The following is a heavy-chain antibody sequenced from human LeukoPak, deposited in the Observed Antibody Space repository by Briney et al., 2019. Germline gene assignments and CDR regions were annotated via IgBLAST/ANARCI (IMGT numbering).Heavy chain of an antibody. CDR3: ARGGYDILTGYYYFDY. J-gene: IGHJ4*02. CDR1: GGSISSGGYY. V-gene: IGHV4-31*03. D-gene: IGHD3-9*01. Sequence: SETLSLTCTVSGGSISSGGYYWSWIRQHPGKGLEWIGYIYYSGSTYYNPSLKSRVTTSVDTSKNQFSLKLSSVTAADTAVYYCARGGYDILTGYYYFDYWGQGTLVTVSS. CDR2: IYYSGST.